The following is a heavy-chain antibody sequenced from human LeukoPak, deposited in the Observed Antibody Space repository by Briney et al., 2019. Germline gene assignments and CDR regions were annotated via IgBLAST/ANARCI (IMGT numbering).Heavy chain of an antibody. CDR2: MNPSSGNT. CDR3: ARLNYYGSGSYYNGDRPHLGAFDY. V-gene: IGHV1-8*01. J-gene: IGHJ4*02. D-gene: IGHD3-10*01. Sequence: ASVKVSCKASGYTFTSYDLNWVRQATGQGLEWMGWMNPSSGNTGYAQKLQGRVTMTTDTSTSTAYMELRSLRSDDTAVYYCARLNYYGSGSYYNGDRPHLGAFDYWGQGTLVTVSS. CDR1: GYTFTSYD.